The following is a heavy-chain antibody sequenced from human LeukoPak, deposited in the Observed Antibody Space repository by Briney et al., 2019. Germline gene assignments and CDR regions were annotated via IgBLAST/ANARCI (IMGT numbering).Heavy chain of an antibody. CDR2: IIPIFNTA. V-gene: IGHV1-69*05. D-gene: IGHD3-22*01. Sequence: SVKVSCKXSGDTFSTYAISWVRQAPGQGLEWMGRIIPIFNTANYAQKFQGRVTITTDESTSTAYMELSSLRSEATAVYYCARDDSSGYYYVYWGPGTLVTVSS. CDR3: ARDDSSGYYYVY. CDR1: GDTFSTYA. J-gene: IGHJ4*02.